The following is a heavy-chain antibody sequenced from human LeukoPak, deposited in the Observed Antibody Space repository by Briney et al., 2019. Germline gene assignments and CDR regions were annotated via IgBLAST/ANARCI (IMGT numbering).Heavy chain of an antibody. V-gene: IGHV3-15*01. D-gene: IGHD3-3*01. CDR3: TTDNWRGLDAFDV. J-gene: IGHJ3*01. CDR1: GFTFSSYE. Sequence: GGSLRLSCAASGFTFSSYEMNWVRQAPGKGLEWVGRFKTKTDGGTTDYAAPVKGRFTISRDASKYTLYLQMDSPKTEDTAMYYCTTDNWRGLDAFDVWGLGTMVTVSS. CDR2: FKTKTDGGTT.